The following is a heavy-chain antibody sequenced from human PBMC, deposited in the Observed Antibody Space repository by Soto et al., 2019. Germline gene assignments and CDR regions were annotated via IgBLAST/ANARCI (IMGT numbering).Heavy chain of an antibody. CDR2: ISSSGSTI. CDR3: AKDTPRRDGFPSAW. Sequence: PGGSLRLSCAASGFTFSSYEMNWVRQAPGKGLEWVSYISSSGSTIYYADSVKGRFTISRDNAKNSLYLQMNSLRAEDTAIYYCAKDTPRRDGFPSAWWGQGILVTVSS. D-gene: IGHD2-2*01. J-gene: IGHJ4*02. V-gene: IGHV3-48*03. CDR1: GFTFSSYE.